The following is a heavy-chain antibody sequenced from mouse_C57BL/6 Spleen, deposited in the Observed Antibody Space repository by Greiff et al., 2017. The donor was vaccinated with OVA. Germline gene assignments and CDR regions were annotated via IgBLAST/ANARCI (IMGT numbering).Heavy chain of an antibody. CDR3: ARTNYGSGDYFDY. CDR2: INPSSGYT. Sequence: QVQLQQSGAELAKPGASVKLSCKASGYTFTSYCMHWVKQRPGQGLEWIGYINPSSGYTKYNQKFKDKATLTADKSSSTAYMQLSSLTYEDSAVYYCARTNYGSGDYFDYWGQGTTLTVSS. V-gene: IGHV1-7*01. CDR1: GYTFTSYC. D-gene: IGHD1-1*01. J-gene: IGHJ2*01.